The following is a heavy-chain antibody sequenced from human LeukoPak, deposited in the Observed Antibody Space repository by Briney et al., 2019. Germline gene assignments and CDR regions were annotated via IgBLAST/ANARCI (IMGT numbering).Heavy chain of an antibody. CDR2: ISYDGSNK. Sequence: QPGGSLRLSCAASGFTFSSYAMHWVRQAPGKGLEWVAVISYDGSNKYYADSVKGRFTISRDNAKNSLYLQMNSLRAEDTALYYCAKDIYGSDGSAFDYWGQGTLVTVSS. CDR3: AKDIYGSDGSAFDY. J-gene: IGHJ4*02. D-gene: IGHD3-10*01. V-gene: IGHV3-30-3*01. CDR1: GFTFSSYA.